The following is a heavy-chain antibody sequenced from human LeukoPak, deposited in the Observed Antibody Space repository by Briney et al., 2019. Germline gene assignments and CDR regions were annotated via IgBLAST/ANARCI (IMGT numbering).Heavy chain of an antibody. CDR2: IDSGGNT. Sequence: GGSLRLSCAASGFTVTSNYMSWVRQAPGKELERVSVIDSGGNTYYADSVKGRFTISRDNSKNTLYLQMNSLSTGDSAVDYCARDRRADSSGYYWAITDAFDIWGQGTMVTVSS. D-gene: IGHD3-22*01. J-gene: IGHJ3*02. CDR1: GFTVTSNY. V-gene: IGHV3-66*01. CDR3: ARDRRADSSGYYWAITDAFDI.